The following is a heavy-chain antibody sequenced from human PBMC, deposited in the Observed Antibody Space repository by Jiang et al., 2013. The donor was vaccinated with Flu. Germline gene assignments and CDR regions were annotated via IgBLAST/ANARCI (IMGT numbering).Heavy chain of an antibody. CDR2: IYYSGST. J-gene: IGHJ5*02. CDR3: ARDMSSGFDP. D-gene: IGHD6-6*01. V-gene: IGHV4-59*01. CDR1: GGSISSYY. Sequence: SGPGLVKPSETLSLTCTVSGGSISSYYWSWIRQPPGKGLEWIGYIYYSGSTNYNPSLKSRVTISVDTSKNQFSLKLSSVTAADTAVYYCARDMSSGFDPWGQGTLVTVSS.